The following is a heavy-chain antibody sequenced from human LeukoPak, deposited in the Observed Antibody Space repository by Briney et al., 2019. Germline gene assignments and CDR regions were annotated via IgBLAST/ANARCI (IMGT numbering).Heavy chain of an antibody. CDR2: ISYDGSNK. D-gene: IGHD3-10*01. V-gene: IGHV3-30-3*01. Sequence: PGRSLRLSCAASGFTFSSYAMHWVRQAPGKGLEWVAVISYDGSNKYYADSVKGRFTISRDNSKNTLYLQMNSLRAEDTAVYYCASGSGSPYYYYGMDVWGQGTTVTVSS. J-gene: IGHJ6*02. CDR3: ASGSGSPYYYYGMDV. CDR1: GFTFSSYA.